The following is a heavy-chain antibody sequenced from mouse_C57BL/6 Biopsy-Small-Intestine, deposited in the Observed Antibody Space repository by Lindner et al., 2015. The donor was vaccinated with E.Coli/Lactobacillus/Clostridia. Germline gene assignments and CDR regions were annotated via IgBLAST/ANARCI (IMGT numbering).Heavy chain of an antibody. CDR2: INPYNGGT. Sequence: VQLQESGPVLVKPGASVKMSCKASGYTFTDYYMNWVKQSHGKSLEWIGVINPYNGGTNYNQKFKGKATLTVDKSSSTAYMELNSLTSEDSAVYYCARWDYGTSYYFDYWGQGTTLTVSS. CDR3: ARWDYGTSYYFDY. J-gene: IGHJ2*01. V-gene: IGHV1-19*01. CDR1: GYTFTDYY. D-gene: IGHD1-1*01.